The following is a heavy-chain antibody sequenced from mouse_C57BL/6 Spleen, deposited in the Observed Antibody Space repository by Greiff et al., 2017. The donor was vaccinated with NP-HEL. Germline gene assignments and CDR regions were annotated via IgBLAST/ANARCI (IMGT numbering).Heavy chain of an antibody. CDR1: GYTFTSYW. Sequence: QVQLQQPGAELVKPGASVKLSCKASGYTFTSYWMQWVKQRPGQGLEWIGEIDPSDSYTNYNQKFKGKATLTVDTSSSTAYMQLSSLTSEDSAVYYCALYYYGSSPFDYWGKGTTLTVSS. D-gene: IGHD1-1*01. CDR2: IDPSDSYT. CDR3: ALYYYGSSPFDY. J-gene: IGHJ2*01. V-gene: IGHV1-50*01.